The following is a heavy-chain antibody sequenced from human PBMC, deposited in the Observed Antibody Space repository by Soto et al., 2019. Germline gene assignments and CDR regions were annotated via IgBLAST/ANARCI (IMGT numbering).Heavy chain of an antibody. CDR3: AKDRIHDSRWNFDY. J-gene: IGHJ4*02. Sequence: EVQLLESGGGLVQPGGSLRLSCAVSGFTLSTYTMSWVRQAPGKGLEWVSSILGGGTPYYADSMKGRFTISKDVSRNTRFRQINSLRAEDTAMYYCAKDRIHDSRWNFDYWGQGTVVTVSS. V-gene: IGHV3-23*01. D-gene: IGHD2-21*01. CDR1: GFTLSTYT. CDR2: ILGGGTP.